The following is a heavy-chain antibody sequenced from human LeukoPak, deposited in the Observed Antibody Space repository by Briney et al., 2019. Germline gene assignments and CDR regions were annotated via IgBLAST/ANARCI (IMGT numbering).Heavy chain of an antibody. V-gene: IGHV3-21*01. J-gene: IGHJ4*02. CDR2: ISSTNGYI. CDR1: GFTFSSYS. CDR3: ARGRSTWHLDY. D-gene: IGHD1-26*01. Sequence: GGSLRLSCAASGFTFSSYSMNWVRQAPGKGLEWVSYISSTNGYIYYADSVRGRFTISRDNAKNSLSLQMNSLRAEDTAVYYCARGRSTWHLDYWGQGTLVTVSS.